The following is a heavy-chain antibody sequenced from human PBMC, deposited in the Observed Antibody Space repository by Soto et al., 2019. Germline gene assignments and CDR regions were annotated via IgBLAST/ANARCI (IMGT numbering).Heavy chain of an antibody. V-gene: IGHV4-59*01. CDR3: AGGVGEGWFDP. D-gene: IGHD4-17*01. Sequence: QVQLQESGPGLVKPSETLSLTCTVSGGSISSYYWSWIRQPPGKGLEWIGYIYYRGSTNYNPSLKSRVTISVDTSKNQFSLKLSSVTAADTAVYYCAGGVGEGWFDPWGQGTLVTVSS. CDR2: IYYRGST. J-gene: IGHJ5*02. CDR1: GGSISSYY.